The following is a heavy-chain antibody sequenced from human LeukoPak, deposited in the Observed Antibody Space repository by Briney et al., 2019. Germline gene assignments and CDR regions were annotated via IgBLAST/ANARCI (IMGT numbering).Heavy chain of an antibody. CDR1: GGSISSYY. CDR2: IYYSGST. J-gene: IGHJ4*02. Sequence: SETLSLTCTVSGGSISSYYWSWIRQPPGKGLEWIGYIYYSGSTNYNPSLKSRVTISVDTSKNQFSLKLSSVTAADTAVYYCASHSYYYDSSGYFDYWGQGTLVTVSS. CDR3: ASHSYYYDSSGYFDY. V-gene: IGHV4-59*01. D-gene: IGHD3-22*01.